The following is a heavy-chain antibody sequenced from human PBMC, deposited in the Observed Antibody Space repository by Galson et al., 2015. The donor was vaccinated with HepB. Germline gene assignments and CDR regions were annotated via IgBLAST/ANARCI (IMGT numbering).Heavy chain of an antibody. J-gene: IGHJ4*02. V-gene: IGHV1-24*01. D-gene: IGHD1-26*01. CDR3: ATLIREWELPYYFDY. Sequence: SVKVSCKVSGYTLTRLSMHWVRQAPGKGLEWMGGFDPEDAETIYAQKFQGRVTMTEDTSTDTAYMDLGSLRSEDTAVYYCATLIREWELPYYFDYWGQGTLVTVSS. CDR1: GYTLTRLS. CDR2: FDPEDAET.